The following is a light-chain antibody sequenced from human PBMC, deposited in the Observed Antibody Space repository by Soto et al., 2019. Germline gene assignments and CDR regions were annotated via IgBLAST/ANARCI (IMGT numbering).Light chain of an antibody. V-gene: IGKV3-20*01. CDR3: QQYGSSPRT. Sequence: EIVLTQSPATLSLSPGERATLSCRASQSVSSYLAWYQQKPGQAPRLLIYDAFNRATGIPDRFSGSGSGTDFTLTISRLEPEDFAVYYCQQYGSSPRTFGQGTKVDIK. CDR1: QSVSSY. CDR2: DAF. J-gene: IGKJ1*01.